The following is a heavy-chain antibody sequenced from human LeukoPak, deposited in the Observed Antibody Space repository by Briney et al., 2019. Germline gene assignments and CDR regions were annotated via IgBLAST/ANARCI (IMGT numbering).Heavy chain of an antibody. Sequence: ASVKVSCKTSTSTLNFDSSWVRQAPGQGLEWMGWISTYNGNTNYAQKFQGRVTMTTDTSTGTVYMELKSLRSDDTAVYYCARGIRRADILTGYSNWGQGTLVSVSS. CDR3: ARGIRRADILTGYSN. D-gene: IGHD3-9*01. J-gene: IGHJ4*02. CDR2: ISTYNGNT. V-gene: IGHV1-18*01. CDR1: TSTLNFD.